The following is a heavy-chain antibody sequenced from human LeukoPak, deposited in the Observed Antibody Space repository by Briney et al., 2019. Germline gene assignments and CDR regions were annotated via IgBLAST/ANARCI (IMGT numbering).Heavy chain of an antibody. D-gene: IGHD1-26*01. CDR2: TYFRSKWYN. CDR1: GYSVSSKSAA. CDR3: ARSGGPLDN. Sequence: SQTLSLTCAISGYSVSSKSAAWNWIRQSPWRGLEWLGRTYFRSKWYNEYAVSVRGRTTINPDTSKNQFSLQLNSVPPEDTAVYYCARSGGPLDNWGQGTLVTVSS. V-gene: IGHV6-1*01. J-gene: IGHJ4*02.